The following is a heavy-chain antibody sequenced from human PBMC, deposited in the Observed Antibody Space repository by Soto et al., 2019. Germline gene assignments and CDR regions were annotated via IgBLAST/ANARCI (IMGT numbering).Heavy chain of an antibody. Sequence: EVQLLESGGGLVQPGGSLRLSCAASGFTFSSYAMNWVRQAPGKGLEWVSGISGSRESTNYADSVKGRFTISRDNAKNTMYLQMNSLRAEDTAVYYCARDLAGGGNPIDYWGQGTLVTVSS. CDR2: ISGSREST. CDR3: ARDLAGGGNPIDY. V-gene: IGHV3-23*01. D-gene: IGHD2-15*01. CDR1: GFTFSSYA. J-gene: IGHJ4*02.